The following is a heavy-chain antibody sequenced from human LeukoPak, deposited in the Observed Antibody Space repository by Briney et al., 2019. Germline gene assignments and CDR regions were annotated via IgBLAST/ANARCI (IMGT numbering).Heavy chain of an antibody. Sequence: SETLSLTCTVSGYSISSGYYWGWIRQPPGKGLEWIGSIYHSGSTYYNPSLKSRVTISVDTSKNQFSLKLSSVTAADTAVYYCARSNYDFWSGYSRPYFDYWGQGTLVTVSS. CDR1: GYSISSGYY. D-gene: IGHD3-3*01. J-gene: IGHJ4*02. CDR3: ARSNYDFWSGYSRPYFDY. CDR2: IYHSGST. V-gene: IGHV4-38-2*02.